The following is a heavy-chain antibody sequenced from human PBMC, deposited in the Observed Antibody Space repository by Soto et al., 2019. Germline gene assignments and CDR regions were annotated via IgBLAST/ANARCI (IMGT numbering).Heavy chain of an antibody. CDR3: ARDLLSHDSYSSGSPGWFAP. D-gene: IGHD3-22*01. CDR2: INAGNGNT. Sequence: QVQLVQSGAEVKKPGASVKVSCKASGYTFTSYAMHWVRQAPGQRLEWMGWINAGNGNTKYSQKFQGRVTITRDTSASTAYMELSSLRSEDTAVYYCARDLLSHDSYSSGSPGWFAPWGQETLVTVSS. V-gene: IGHV1-3*01. J-gene: IGHJ5*02. CDR1: GYTFTSYA.